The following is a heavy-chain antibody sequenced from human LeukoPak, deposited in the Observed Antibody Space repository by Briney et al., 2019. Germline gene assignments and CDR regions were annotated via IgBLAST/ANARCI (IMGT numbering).Heavy chain of an antibody. CDR1: GFTFSSYA. CDR2: ISGSGGST. Sequence: GGSLRLSCAASGFTFSSYAMSWVRQAPGKGLEWVSVISGSGGSTFYADSVKGRFTISRDNSKNTLYLQMTSLRAEDTAVYYCAKDLYDTSGYYYGRNDAFDIWGQGTMVTVSS. CDR3: AKDLYDTSGYYYGRNDAFDI. J-gene: IGHJ3*02. D-gene: IGHD3-22*01. V-gene: IGHV3-23*01.